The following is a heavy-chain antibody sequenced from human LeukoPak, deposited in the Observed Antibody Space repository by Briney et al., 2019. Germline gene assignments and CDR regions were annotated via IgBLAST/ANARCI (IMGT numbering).Heavy chain of an antibody. Sequence: GASVKLSCKASGFTFTDYYFRWGRLAPGQGLGWMGGVDAESGATHVEGNFQGRGTMTRDPSFNTARVYLSELTSDDTAGYFCTRARRYFRPFYSWGEGTLVTVSS. D-gene: IGHD2/OR15-2a*01. J-gene: IGHJ4*02. V-gene: IGHV1-2*02. CDR1: GFTFTDYY. CDR2: VDAESGAT. CDR3: TRARRYFRPFYS.